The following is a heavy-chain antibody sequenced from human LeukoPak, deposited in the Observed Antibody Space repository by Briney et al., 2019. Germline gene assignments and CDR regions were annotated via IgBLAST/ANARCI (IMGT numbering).Heavy chain of an antibody. V-gene: IGHV4-4*07. D-gene: IGHD1-26*01. CDR3: ARGGAHQPDHSHFYQFMDV. J-gene: IGHJ6*03. CDR2: VYTTGDT. CDR1: GGSISNFY. Sequence: SETLSLTCTVSGGSISNFYWSWIRQPAGKGLEWIGRVYTTGDTNYISSLKSRVTVSMDTSRNQFSLKLSSVTAADTAVYYCARGGAHQPDHSHFYQFMDVWGKGTTVTVSS.